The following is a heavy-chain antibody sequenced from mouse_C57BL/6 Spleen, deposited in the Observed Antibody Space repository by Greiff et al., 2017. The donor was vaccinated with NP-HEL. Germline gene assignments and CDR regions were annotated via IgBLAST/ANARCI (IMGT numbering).Heavy chain of an antibody. CDR3: AIFGGFAY. V-gene: IGHV1-69*01. Sequence: QVQLQQPGAELVMPGASVKLSCKASGYTFTSYWMHWVKQRPGQGLEWIGEIDPSDSYTNYKPKFKGKSTLTVDKSSITAYMQLSSLSSEDSAVYYCAIFGGFAYWGRGALVTVSA. J-gene: IGHJ3*01. CDR1: GYTFTSYW. CDR2: IDPSDSYT.